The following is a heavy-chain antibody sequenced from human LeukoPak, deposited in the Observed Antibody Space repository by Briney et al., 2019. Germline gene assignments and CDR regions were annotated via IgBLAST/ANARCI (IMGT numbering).Heavy chain of an antibody. Sequence: GGSLRLSCAASGFTFDDYAMHWVRQAPGKGLEWVSGISWNSGSIAYADSVKGRFTISRDNAKNSLYLQMNSLRAEDTAVYYCAELGITMIGGVWGKGTTVTISS. J-gene: IGHJ6*04. CDR2: ISWNSGSI. CDR3: AELGITMIGGV. D-gene: IGHD3-10*02. CDR1: GFTFDDYA. V-gene: IGHV3-9*01.